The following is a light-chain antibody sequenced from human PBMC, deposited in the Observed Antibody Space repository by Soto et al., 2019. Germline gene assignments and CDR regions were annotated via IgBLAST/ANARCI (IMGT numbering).Light chain of an antibody. J-gene: IGKJ4*01. Sequence: ETVLTQSPYTLSLSQGERATLSCRASQSVSTNSLAWYQQKPGQAPRPLIYAASSRATGTPDRFSGSGSGTEFTLIISRLEPEDFAVYYCQQYGSSVLTFGGGTKVDI. V-gene: IGKV3-20*01. CDR2: AAS. CDR3: QQYGSSVLT. CDR1: QSVSTNS.